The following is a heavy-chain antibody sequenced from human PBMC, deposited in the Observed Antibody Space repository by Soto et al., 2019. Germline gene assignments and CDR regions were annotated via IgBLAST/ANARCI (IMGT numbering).Heavy chain of an antibody. CDR2: IYYSGST. D-gene: IGHD3-22*01. Sequence: TLSLTCTVSGGSISSGGYYWSWIRQHPGKGLEWIGYIYYSGSTYYNPSLKSRVTISVDTSKNQFSLKLSSVTAADTAVYYCARRVDPPNYYDSSGYFDYWGQGTLVTVSS. V-gene: IGHV4-31*03. CDR1: GGSISSGGYY. CDR3: ARRVDPPNYYDSSGYFDY. J-gene: IGHJ4*02.